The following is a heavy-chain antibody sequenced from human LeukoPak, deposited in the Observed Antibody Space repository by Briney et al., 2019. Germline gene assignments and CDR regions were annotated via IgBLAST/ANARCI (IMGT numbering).Heavy chain of an antibody. CDR2: INPNSGGT. J-gene: IGHJ6*03. Sequence: ASVKVSCQASGYTFTGYYMHWVRQAPGQGLEWMGWINPNSGGTNYAQKFQGRVTMTRNTSISTAYMELSRLRSDDTAVYYCARVKGRDGYNQYYMDVWGKGTTVTVSS. D-gene: IGHD5-24*01. V-gene: IGHV1-2*02. CDR3: ARVKGRDGYNQYYMDV. CDR1: GYTFTGYY.